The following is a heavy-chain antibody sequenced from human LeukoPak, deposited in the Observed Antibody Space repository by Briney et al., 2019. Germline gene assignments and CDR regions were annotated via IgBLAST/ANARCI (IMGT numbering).Heavy chain of an antibody. V-gene: IGHV4-30-2*01. CDR1: GGSISSGGYS. CDR3: ARGAGYYYDSSPLYYFDY. CDR2: IYHSGST. Sequence: SETLSLTCAVSGGSISSGGYSWSWIRQPPGKGLEWIGYIYHSGSTYYNPSLKSRVTISVDRSKNQFSLKLSSVTAADTAVYYCARGAGYYYDSSPLYYFDYWDQGTLVTVSS. D-gene: IGHD3-22*01. J-gene: IGHJ4*02.